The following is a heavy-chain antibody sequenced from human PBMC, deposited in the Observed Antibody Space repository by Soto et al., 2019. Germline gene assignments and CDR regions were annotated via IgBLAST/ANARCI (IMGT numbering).Heavy chain of an antibody. V-gene: IGHV1-18*01. CDR2: ISAYNGNT. Sequence: ASVKVSCKASGCTFTSYGISWVRQAPGQGLEWIGWISAYNGNTNYAQKLQGRVTMTTDTSTSTAYMELRSLRSDDTAVYYCARADLNYDILTGYPYYYYMDVWGKGTTVTVSS. CDR3: ARADLNYDILTGYPYYYYMDV. J-gene: IGHJ6*03. D-gene: IGHD3-9*01. CDR1: GCTFTSYG.